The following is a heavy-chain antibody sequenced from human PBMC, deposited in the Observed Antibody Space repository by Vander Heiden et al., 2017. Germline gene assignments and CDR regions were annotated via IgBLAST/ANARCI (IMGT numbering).Heavy chain of an antibody. CDR3: AKGRESRGAYRPFDF. CDR1: GFTFSSYA. CDR2: ISNRGSST. V-gene: IGHV3-23*01. Sequence: EVLLLQSGGGLVQSGESLRLPCAAPGFTFSSYAMSWVRQAPGKGLEWVSAISNRGSSTNFADSVKGRFTISRDNSKYTLYLQMNSLRAEDTAVYFCAKGRESRGAYRPFDFWGQGILVTVSS. J-gene: IGHJ4*02. D-gene: IGHD3-16*01.